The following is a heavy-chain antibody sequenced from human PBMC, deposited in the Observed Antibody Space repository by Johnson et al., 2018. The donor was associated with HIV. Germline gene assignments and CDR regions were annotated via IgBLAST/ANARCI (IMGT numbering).Heavy chain of an antibody. CDR1: GFTVSSNY. D-gene: IGHD6-6*01. CDR3: ATLEYSSSPGGYGAFDI. Sequence: VQLVESGGGVVQPGRSLRLSCAASGFTVSSNYMSWVRQAPGKGLEWVSVLYRGYTTYYADSVKGRFTISRDNSKNTLYLQMNSLRAEDTAVYYCATLEYSSSPGGYGAFDIWGQGTMVTVSS. CDR2: LYRGYTT. V-gene: IGHV3-66*01. J-gene: IGHJ3*02.